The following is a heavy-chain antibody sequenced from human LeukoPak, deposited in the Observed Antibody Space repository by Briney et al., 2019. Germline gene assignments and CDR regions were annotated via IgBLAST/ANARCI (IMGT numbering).Heavy chain of an antibody. CDR3: AKDPYIDPVDYFDY. V-gene: IGHV3-43D*04. Sequence: GGSLRLSCAASGFALGDYAMHWVRQAPGTGLEWVALISRDGRNTHYADSVKGRFTVSRDNSKNTLYLKMNSLRVEDTAVYYCAKDPYIDPVDYFDYWGQGTLVTVSS. D-gene: IGHD5-12*01. CDR2: ISRDGRNT. J-gene: IGHJ4*02. CDR1: GFALGDYA.